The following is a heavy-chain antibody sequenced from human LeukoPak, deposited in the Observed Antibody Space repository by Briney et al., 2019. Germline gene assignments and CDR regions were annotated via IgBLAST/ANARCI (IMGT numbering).Heavy chain of an antibody. D-gene: IGHD6-19*01. Sequence: PSETLSLTCTVSGYSISSGYYWGWIRQPPGKGLEWIGSIYHSGSTYYNPSLKSRVTISVDKSKNQFSLKLSSVTAADTAVYYCVRGAGLAVAGALRYWGQGTLVTVSS. CDR3: VRGAGLAVAGALRY. CDR1: GYSISSGYY. V-gene: IGHV4-38-2*02. CDR2: IYHSGST. J-gene: IGHJ4*02.